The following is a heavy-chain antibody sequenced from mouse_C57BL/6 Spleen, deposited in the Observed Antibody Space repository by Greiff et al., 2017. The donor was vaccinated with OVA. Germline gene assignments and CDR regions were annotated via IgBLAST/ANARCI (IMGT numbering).Heavy chain of an antibody. CDR3: ARGDYDGRIAY. V-gene: IGHV1-61*01. J-gene: IGHJ3*01. D-gene: IGHD2-4*01. CDR1: GYTFTSYW. Sequence: QVQLQQPGAELVRPGSSVKLSCTASGYTFTSYWMDWVKQTPGQGLEWIGNIYPSDSETHYNQKFKDKATLTVDKSSSTSYMQLSSLTSEDAAVYYCARGDYDGRIAYWGQGTLVTVSA. CDR2: IYPSDSET.